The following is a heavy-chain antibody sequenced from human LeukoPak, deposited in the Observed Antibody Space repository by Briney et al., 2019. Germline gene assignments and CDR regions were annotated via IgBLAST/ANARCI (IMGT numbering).Heavy chain of an antibody. J-gene: IGHJ4*02. V-gene: IGHV1-46*01. CDR1: GYTFTTYY. Sequence: ASVKVSCKASGYTFTTYYMHWVRQAPGQGLEWMGIINPSGGSTSYAQKFQGRVTVTRDTSISSASTEVSSLRSADTAVYYCARGQQWLEAFEHWGQGTLVTVSS. CDR3: ARGQQWLEAFEH. CDR2: INPSGGST. D-gene: IGHD6-19*01.